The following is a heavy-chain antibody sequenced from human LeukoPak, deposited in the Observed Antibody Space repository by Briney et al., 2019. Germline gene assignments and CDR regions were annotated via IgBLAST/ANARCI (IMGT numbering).Heavy chain of an antibody. CDR2: IYYSGST. CDR3: ARLVVPDAARFDY. D-gene: IGHD2-2*01. Sequence: SQTLSLTCTVSGGSISSGGYYWSWIRQHPGKGLEWIGYIYYSGSTYYNPSLKSRVTISVDTSKNQFSLKLSSVTAADTAVYSCARLVVPDAARFDYWGQGTLVTVSS. CDR1: GGSISSGGYY. V-gene: IGHV4-31*03. J-gene: IGHJ4*02.